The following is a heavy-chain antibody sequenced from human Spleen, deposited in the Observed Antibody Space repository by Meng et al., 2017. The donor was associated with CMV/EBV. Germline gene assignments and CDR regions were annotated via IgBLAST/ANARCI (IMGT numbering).Heavy chain of an antibody. CDR1: GFTVSSNY. CDR2: ISSSSSTI. D-gene: IGHD3-22*01. CDR3: ARGGLHYDSSGYGGAFDY. Sequence: GGSLRLSCAASGFTVSSNYMSWVRQAPGKGLEWVSYISSSSSTIYYADSVKGRFTISRDNAKNSLYLQMNSLRAEDTAVYYCARGGLHYDSSGYGGAFDYWGQGTLVTVSS. V-gene: IGHV3-11*04. J-gene: IGHJ4*02.